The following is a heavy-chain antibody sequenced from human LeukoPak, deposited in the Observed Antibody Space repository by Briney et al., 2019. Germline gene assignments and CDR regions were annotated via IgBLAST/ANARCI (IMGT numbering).Heavy chain of an antibody. Sequence: SDTLSLTCAVYGGSFSGCYWSWVRQPPGKGLEWIGEVNHRGSTNYDPSLKSRVTISVDTTKNQFSLKMNSMTAADTAVYYCARGPPSMGIDHYFDYWGQGTLVTVSS. J-gene: IGHJ4*02. CDR1: GGSFSGCY. CDR3: ARGPPSMGIDHYFDY. V-gene: IGHV4-34*01. CDR2: VNHRGST. D-gene: IGHD2-2*03.